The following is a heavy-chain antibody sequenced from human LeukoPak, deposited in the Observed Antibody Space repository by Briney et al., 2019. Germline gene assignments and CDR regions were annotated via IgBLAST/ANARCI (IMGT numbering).Heavy chain of an antibody. V-gene: IGHV4-59*01. CDR2: IYYSGST. D-gene: IGHD4-17*01. CDR1: GGSISSYY. J-gene: IGHJ4*02. Sequence: SETLSLTCTVSGGSISSYYWSWIRQPLGKGLEWIGYIYYSGSTNYNPSLKSRVTISVDTSKNQFSLKLSSVTAADTAVYYCARVPSPYGDYKGYYFDYWGQGTLVTVSS. CDR3: ARVPSPYGDYKGYYFDY.